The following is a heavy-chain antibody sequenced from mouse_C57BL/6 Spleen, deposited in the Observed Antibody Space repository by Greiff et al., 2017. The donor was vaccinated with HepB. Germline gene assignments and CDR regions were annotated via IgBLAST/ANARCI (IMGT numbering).Heavy chain of an antibody. J-gene: IGHJ3*01. CDR3: ARDGLYGTRFAY. D-gene: IGHD2-1*01. CDR2: ISDGGSYS. CDR1: GFTFSSYA. Sequence: DVMLVESGGGLVKPGGSLKLSCAASGFTFSSYAMSWVRQTPEKRLEWVATISDGGSYSYYPDNVKGRFTISRDNAKNNLYLQMSHLKSEDTAMYYCARDGLYGTRFAYWGQGALVTVSA. V-gene: IGHV5-4*01.